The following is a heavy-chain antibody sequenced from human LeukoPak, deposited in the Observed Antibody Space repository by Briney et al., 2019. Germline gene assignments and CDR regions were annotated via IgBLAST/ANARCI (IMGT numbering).Heavy chain of an antibody. J-gene: IGHJ3*02. CDR3: ARDSSKPMTTVTTYKAFDI. CDR2: IYYSGST. CDR1: GGSISSYY. Sequence: SETLSLTCTVSGGSISSYYWSWIRQPPGKGLEWIGYIYYSGSTNYNPSLKSRVTISVDTSKNQFSLKLSSVTAADTAVYYCARDSSKPMTTVTTYKAFDIWGQGTMVTVSS. V-gene: IGHV4-59*01. D-gene: IGHD4-17*01.